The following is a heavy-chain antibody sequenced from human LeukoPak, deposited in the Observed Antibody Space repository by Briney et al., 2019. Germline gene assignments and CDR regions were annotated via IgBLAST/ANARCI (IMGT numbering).Heavy chain of an antibody. V-gene: IGHV1-2*06. CDR3: AAIGRPTSAFDI. CDR1: GYTVTSYY. CDR2: INPNSGGT. J-gene: IGHJ3*02. Sequence: GASVKVSCKASGYTVTSYYMHWVRQAPGQGLEWMGRINPNSGGTNYAQKFQGRVTMTRDTSISTAYMELSRLRSDDTAVYYCAAIGRPTSAFDIWGQGTMVTVSS.